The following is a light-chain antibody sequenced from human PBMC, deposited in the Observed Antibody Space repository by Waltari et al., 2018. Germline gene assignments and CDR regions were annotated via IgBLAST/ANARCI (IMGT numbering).Light chain of an antibody. J-gene: IGLJ2*01. V-gene: IGLV1-40*01. CDR1: SSTIGAAYD. CDR2: VNS. CDR3: QSYDSSLSGRV. Sequence: QSVLTQPPSVSGAPGQRVTISCTGNSSTIGAAYDVHWYQLLPGTAPHLPISVNSRRPSGVPDRFSGSRSGTSASLAITGLRPEDEADYYCQSYDSSLSGRVFGGGTKLTVL.